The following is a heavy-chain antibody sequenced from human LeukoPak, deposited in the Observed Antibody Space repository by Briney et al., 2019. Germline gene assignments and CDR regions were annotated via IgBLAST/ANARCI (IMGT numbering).Heavy chain of an antibody. V-gene: IGHV4-39*07. CDR2: IYYSGST. J-gene: IGHJ4*02. Sequence: SETLSLTCTVSGGSISSSSDYWGWIRQPPGKGLEWIGSIYYSGSTYYNPSLKSRVTISVDTSKNQFSLKLSSVTAADTAVYYCARSTWLLDKWGQGTVVTVSS. D-gene: IGHD3-22*01. CDR3: ARSTWLLDK. CDR1: GGSISSSSDY.